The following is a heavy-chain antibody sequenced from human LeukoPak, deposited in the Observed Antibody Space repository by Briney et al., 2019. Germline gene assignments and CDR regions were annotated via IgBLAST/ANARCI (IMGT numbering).Heavy chain of an antibody. V-gene: IGHV4-59*12. J-gene: IGHJ6*03. CDR3: AKDWSYQGNYYYMDV. D-gene: IGHD1-26*01. CDR1: GGSISSYY. CDR2: IYYSGST. Sequence: SETLSLTCTVSGGSISSYYWSWIRQPPGKGLEWIGYIYYSGSTNYNPSLKSRVTISLDTSKNQFSLKLSSVTAADTAVYYCAKDWSYQGNYYYMDVWGKGTTVTISS.